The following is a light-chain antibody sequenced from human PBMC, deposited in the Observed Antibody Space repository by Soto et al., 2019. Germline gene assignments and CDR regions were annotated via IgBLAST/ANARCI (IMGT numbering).Light chain of an antibody. J-gene: IGKJ1*01. CDR1: QSVSSN. Sequence: IVVTQSPDTLSVSTGERATLSCRASQSVSSNLAWYQQEPGQAPRLLIYGASTRATGIPARFSGSGSGTEFTLTISSLQSEDFAVYYCQQYNNWPPWTFGQGTKVDIK. CDR3: QQYNNWPPWT. V-gene: IGKV3-15*01. CDR2: GAS.